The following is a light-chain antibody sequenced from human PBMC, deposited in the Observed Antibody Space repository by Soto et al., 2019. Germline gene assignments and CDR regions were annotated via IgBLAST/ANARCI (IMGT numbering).Light chain of an antibody. CDR1: ESIRTW. J-gene: IGKJ1*01. Sequence: HMTKTPTTLSASIGDRVTITCRASESIRTWLAWYQHKPGKAPKFLIYDASTLESGVPSRFSGSGSGTDFTLAITSLQSEDSATYYCQLRYNTPRSFGHGTKVDI. CDR3: QLRYNTPRS. CDR2: DAS. V-gene: IGKV1-5*01.